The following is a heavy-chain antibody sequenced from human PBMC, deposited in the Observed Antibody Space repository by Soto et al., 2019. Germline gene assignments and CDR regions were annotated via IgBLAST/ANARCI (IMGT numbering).Heavy chain of an antibody. CDR2: ISVYTGNT. CDR1: GYTFSAYG. Sequence: ASVKVSCKSSGYTFSAYGVSWVRQAPGQGLEWLGWISVYTGNTKQAQKFQDRVTLTTEASTGTAYLELRSLRSDDSAVYYCARARCTSHRCYTHYFDGWGKVTRITVSS. J-gene: IGHJ6*04. V-gene: IGHV1-18*04. CDR3: ARARCTSHRCYTHYFDG. D-gene: IGHD2-8*01.